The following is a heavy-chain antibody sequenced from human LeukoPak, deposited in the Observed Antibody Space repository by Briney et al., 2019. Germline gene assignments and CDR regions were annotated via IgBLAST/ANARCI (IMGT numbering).Heavy chain of an antibody. CDR1: GIIFSTYT. J-gene: IGHJ4*02. CDR3: TAGVFDY. CDR2: ISSNSSII. D-gene: IGHD3-10*01. V-gene: IGHV3-48*04. Sequence: GGSLRLSCEASGIIFSTYTMNWVRQAPGKGLEWISYISSNSSIIYYADSVKGRFTISRDNAKNSLSLQMNNLRVEDTAVYYCTAGVFDYWGQGTLVTVSS.